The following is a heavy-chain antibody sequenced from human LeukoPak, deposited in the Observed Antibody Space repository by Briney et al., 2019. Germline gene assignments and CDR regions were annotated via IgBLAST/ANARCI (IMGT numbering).Heavy chain of an antibody. Sequence: PGGSLRLSCAASGFTFSSYGMHWVRQAPGKGLEWVSVIYSGGSTYYADSVKGRFTISRDNSKNTLFLQMNSLRAEDTAVYYCARDETPDAFDIWGQGTMVTVSS. J-gene: IGHJ3*02. CDR1: GFTFSSYG. CDR3: ARDETPDAFDI. V-gene: IGHV3-53*01. CDR2: IYSGGST.